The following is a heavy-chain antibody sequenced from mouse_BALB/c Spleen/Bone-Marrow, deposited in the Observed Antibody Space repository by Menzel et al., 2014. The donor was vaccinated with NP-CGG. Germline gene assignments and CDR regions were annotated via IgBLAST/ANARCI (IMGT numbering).Heavy chain of an antibody. CDR2: INPSNGGT. D-gene: IGHD5-1*01. J-gene: IGHJ4*01. CDR1: GYTFTSYY. V-gene: IGHV1S81*02. CDR3: TRLPH. Sequence: QVHVKQPGAELVKPGASVKLSCKASGYTFTSYYMYWVKQRPGQGLEWIGEINPSNGGTNFNEKFKSRATLTVDKSSSTACMQLSSLTSEDSAVYYCTRLPHWGQGTSVTVSS.